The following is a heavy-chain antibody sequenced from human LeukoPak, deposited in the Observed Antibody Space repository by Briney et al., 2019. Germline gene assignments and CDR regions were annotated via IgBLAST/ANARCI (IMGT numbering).Heavy chain of an antibody. J-gene: IGHJ4*02. CDR1: GFTFSAYS. V-gene: IGHV3-48*02. CDR3: ANQEYYYGSGRYYNRLPFDY. CDR2: ISSATTTI. D-gene: IGHD3-10*01. Sequence: GGSLRLSCAASGFTFSAYSMNWVRQAPGKELEWISYISSATTTIHYADSVKGRFTISRDNAKNTLYLQMNSLRDEDTAVYYCANQEYYYGSGRYYNRLPFDYLGQGTQVTVSS.